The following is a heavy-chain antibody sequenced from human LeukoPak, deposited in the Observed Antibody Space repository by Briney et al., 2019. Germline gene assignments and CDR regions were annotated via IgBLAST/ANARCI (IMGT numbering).Heavy chain of an antibody. J-gene: IGHJ6*03. CDR2: ISGSGGST. CDR1: GFTFSSYD. CDR3: ARGRVGGRDYYYYYMDV. Sequence: PGGTLRLSCAASGFTFSSYDMSWVRQAPGKGLEWVSAISGSGGSTYYADSVKGRFTISRDNAKNSLYLQMNSLRAEDTALYYCARGRVGGRDYYYYYMDVWGKGTTVTVSS. D-gene: IGHD3-10*01. V-gene: IGHV3-23*01.